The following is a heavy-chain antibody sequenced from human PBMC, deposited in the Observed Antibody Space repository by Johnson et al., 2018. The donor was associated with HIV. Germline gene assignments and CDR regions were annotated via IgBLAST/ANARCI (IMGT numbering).Heavy chain of an antibody. Sequence: QVQLVESGGGLVQPGGSLRLSCAASDFTFTNNAIHWVRQAPGKGLEWVAVISYDGSNKYYADSVKGRFTISRDNSKNTLYLQMNSLRAEDTAVYYCARYGYRPEAAFDIWGQGTMVTVSS. CDR2: ISYDGSNK. D-gene: IGHD5-24*01. CDR3: ARYGYRPEAAFDI. CDR1: DFTFTNNA. V-gene: IGHV3-30-3*01. J-gene: IGHJ3*02.